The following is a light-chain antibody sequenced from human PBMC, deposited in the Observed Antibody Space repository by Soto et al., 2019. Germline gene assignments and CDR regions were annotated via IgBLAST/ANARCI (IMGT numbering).Light chain of an antibody. CDR1: QIISSW. CDR3: QQSYSTPKT. Sequence: DVQMTQSPSTLSASVGDRVTITCRASQIISSWLAWYQQKPGKAPKLLIYDASSLETGVPSRFSGSGSGTEFTLTISSLQPEDFATYYCQQSYSTPKTFGQGTKVDIK. CDR2: DAS. V-gene: IGKV1-5*01. J-gene: IGKJ1*01.